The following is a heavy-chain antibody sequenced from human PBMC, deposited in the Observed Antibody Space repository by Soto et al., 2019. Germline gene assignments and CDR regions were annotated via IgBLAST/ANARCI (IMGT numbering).Heavy chain of an antibody. CDR1: GGAIGNYF. J-gene: IGHJ4*02. CDR2: VKHSGDT. V-gene: IGHV4-59*01. Sequence: QVQLQESGPGLVKPSETLSLTCTVSGGAIGNYFWTWLRQPPGKGLEWIGDVKHSGDTNYNPSLKSRVIISLDTSKSQFSLSLSSVTAADTAVYYCARAGRWLDPFDYWGQGTLVTVSS. D-gene: IGHD6-19*01. CDR3: ARAGRWLDPFDY.